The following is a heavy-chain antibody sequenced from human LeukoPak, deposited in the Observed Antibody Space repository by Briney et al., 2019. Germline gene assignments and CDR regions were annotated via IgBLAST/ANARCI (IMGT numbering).Heavy chain of an antibody. Sequence: GESLRLSCAASGLTVSSNYISWVRQAPGKGLEWVSIIYSGGSTYYADSVKGRFTISRDNSKNTVYLQMNSLRAEDTAVYYCGRTTAGSGNWFDPWGQGTLVTVSP. J-gene: IGHJ5*02. CDR2: IYSGGST. V-gene: IGHV3-53*01. D-gene: IGHD6-13*01. CDR3: GRTTAGSGNWFDP. CDR1: GLTVSSNY.